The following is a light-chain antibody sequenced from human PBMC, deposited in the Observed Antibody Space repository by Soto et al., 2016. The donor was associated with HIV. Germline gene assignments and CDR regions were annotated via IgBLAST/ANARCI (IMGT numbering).Light chain of an antibody. CDR1: QSISIY. V-gene: IGKV1-5*03. J-gene: IGKJ4*01. CDR2: RAS. Sequence: DIQMTQSPSTLSASVGDRVTLTCRASQSISIYLAWYQQKPGKAPDLLIYRASSLQSGDPSRFSGSGSGTEFTLTISSLQLDDFATYYCQQYQTYPLTFGGGTKVEIK. CDR3: QQYQTYPLT.